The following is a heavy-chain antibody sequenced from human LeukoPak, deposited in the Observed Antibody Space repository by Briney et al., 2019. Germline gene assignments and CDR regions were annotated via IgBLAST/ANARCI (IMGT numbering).Heavy chain of an antibody. CDR3: ARGFRDFWSGRWFDP. Sequence: PSETLSLTCAVYGGSFSGYYWSWIRQPPGKGLEWIGEINHSGSTNYNPSLKSRVTISVDTSKNQFSLKLSSVTAADTAVYYCARGFRDFWSGRWFDPWGQGTLVTVSS. D-gene: IGHD3-3*01. CDR2: INHSGST. V-gene: IGHV4-34*01. CDR1: GGSFSGYY. J-gene: IGHJ5*02.